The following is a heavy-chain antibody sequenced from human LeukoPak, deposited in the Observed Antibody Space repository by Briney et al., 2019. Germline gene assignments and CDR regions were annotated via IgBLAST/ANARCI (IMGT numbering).Heavy chain of an antibody. J-gene: IGHJ4*02. V-gene: IGHV1-2*02. CDR2: TNPKSGAA. Sequence: ASVKVSCKASGYIFSDYYMHWVRQAPGQGLEWLGWTNPKSGAADYAQQFRGRVTTTRDTSINTDYMEMKRVTSDDTAVYYCARGAEAETSPLDFWGQGTLVIVS. CDR1: GYIFSDYY. CDR3: ARGAEAETSPLDF. D-gene: IGHD6-13*01.